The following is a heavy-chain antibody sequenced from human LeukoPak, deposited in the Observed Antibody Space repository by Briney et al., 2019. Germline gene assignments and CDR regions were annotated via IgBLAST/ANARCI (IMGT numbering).Heavy chain of an antibody. Sequence: GGPLRLSCAASGFTFNSNGMSWVRQAPGKGLEWVSVISASGGSTYYADSVKGRFTISRDNSKNTLYLQMNSLRAEDTAVYYCARGRHWFDPWGQGTLVTVSS. V-gene: IGHV3-23*01. J-gene: IGHJ5*02. CDR1: GFTFNSNG. CDR2: ISASGGST. CDR3: ARGRHWFDP.